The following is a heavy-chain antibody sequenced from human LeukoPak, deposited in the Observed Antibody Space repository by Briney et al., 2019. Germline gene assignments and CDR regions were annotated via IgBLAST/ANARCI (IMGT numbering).Heavy chain of an antibody. CDR3: ARDGADSSGYYPYYFGY. Sequence: PGGSLRLSCAASGFTFSSYAMSWVRQAPGKGLEWVSYISSSSSTIYYADSVKGRFTISRDNAKNSLCLQMNSLRDEDTAVYYCARDGADSSGYYPYYFGYWGQGTLVTVSS. CDR1: GFTFSSYA. D-gene: IGHD3-22*01. V-gene: IGHV3-48*02. CDR2: ISSSSSTI. J-gene: IGHJ4*02.